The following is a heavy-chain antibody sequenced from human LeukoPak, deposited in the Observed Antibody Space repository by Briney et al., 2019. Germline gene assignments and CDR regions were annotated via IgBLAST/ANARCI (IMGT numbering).Heavy chain of an antibody. V-gene: IGHV1-2*02. D-gene: IGHD6-19*01. Sequence: ASVKVSCKASGYTFTGYYMHWVRQASGQGLEWMGWINPNSGGTNYAQKFQGRVTMTRDTSISTAYMELSRLRSDDTAVYYCARGPPIAVAHFDYWGQGTLVTVSS. CDR1: GYTFTGYY. CDR2: INPNSGGT. J-gene: IGHJ4*02. CDR3: ARGPPIAVAHFDY.